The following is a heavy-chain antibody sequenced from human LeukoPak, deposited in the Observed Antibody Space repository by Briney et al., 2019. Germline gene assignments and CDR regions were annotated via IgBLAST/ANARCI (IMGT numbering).Heavy chain of an antibody. CDR1: GGSISTYY. CDR2: IYSSGST. J-gene: IGHJ4*02. V-gene: IGHV4-4*08. Sequence: PSETLSLTCAVSGGSISTYYWSWIRQPPGKGLEWIGHIYSSGSTNYNPSLKSRVTISVDTSKNQFSLKVSSVTAADTAVYYCARDPGYYYDSSGPYYFDYWGQGTLVTVSS. D-gene: IGHD3-22*01. CDR3: ARDPGYYYDSSGPYYFDY.